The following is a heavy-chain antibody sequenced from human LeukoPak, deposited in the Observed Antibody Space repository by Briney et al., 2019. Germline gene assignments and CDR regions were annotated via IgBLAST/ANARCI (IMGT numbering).Heavy chain of an antibody. V-gene: IGHV1-8*01. Sequence: ASVKVSCKASGYAFTSYDINWVRQATGQGLEWMGWMNPNSGNTGYAQKFQGRVTMTRNTSISTAYMELSSLRSEDTAVYYCARSISGWYRKDWFDPWGQGTLATVSS. J-gene: IGHJ5*02. CDR3: ARSISGWYRKDWFDP. CDR2: MNPNSGNT. D-gene: IGHD6-19*01. CDR1: GYAFTSYD.